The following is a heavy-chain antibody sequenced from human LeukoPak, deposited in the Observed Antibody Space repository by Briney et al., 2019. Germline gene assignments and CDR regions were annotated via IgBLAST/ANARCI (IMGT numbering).Heavy chain of an antibody. Sequence: SETLSLTCTVSGGSISSGGYYWSWIRQHPGKGLEWIGYIYYSGSTYYNPSLKSRVTISVDTSKNQFSLKLSSVTAADTAVYYCARVLGNDSSGYYPPDFDYWGQGTLVTVSS. CDR1: GGSISSGGYY. V-gene: IGHV4-31*03. D-gene: IGHD3-22*01. CDR3: ARVLGNDSSGYYPPDFDY. CDR2: IYYSGST. J-gene: IGHJ4*02.